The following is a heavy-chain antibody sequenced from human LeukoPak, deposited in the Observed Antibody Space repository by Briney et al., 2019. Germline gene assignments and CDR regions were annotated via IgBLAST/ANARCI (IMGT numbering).Heavy chain of an antibody. J-gene: IGHJ4*02. CDR2: IYYSGST. CDR3: AGTTYYYDSSGYSYSDYFDY. CDR1: GGSISSYY. V-gene: IGHV4-59*08. Sequence: SETLSLTCTVSGGSISSYYWSWIRQPPGKGLEWIGYIYYSGSTNYNPSLKSRVTISVDTSKNQFSLKLSSVTAADTAVYYCAGTTYYYDSSGYSYSDYFDYWGQGDLVTVSS. D-gene: IGHD3-22*01.